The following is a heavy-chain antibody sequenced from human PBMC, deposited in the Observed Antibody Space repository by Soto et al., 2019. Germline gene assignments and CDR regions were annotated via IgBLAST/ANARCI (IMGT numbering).Heavy chain of an antibody. CDR1: GDSVSSTSTA. J-gene: IGHJ4*02. Sequence: SQTLSLTCAISGDSVSSTSTAWSWIRQSPSRGLEWLGRTYYRSNWYSDYAVSVKSRITINPDTSKNQFSLQLKSVTPEDTALYYCEKSDSSNWYDYFNYWGQGTLVTVSS. CDR2: TYYRSNWYS. D-gene: IGHD6-13*01. CDR3: EKSDSSNWYDYFNY. V-gene: IGHV6-1*01.